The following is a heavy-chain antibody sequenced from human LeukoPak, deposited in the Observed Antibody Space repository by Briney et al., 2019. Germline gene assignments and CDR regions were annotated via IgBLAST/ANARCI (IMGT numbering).Heavy chain of an antibody. J-gene: IGHJ3*02. Sequence: SETLSLTCTVSGGSISSYYWSWIRQPPGQGLEWIGYIFYSGSTNYNPSLKSRVTMSVDTSNKQFSLRLSSVTAADTALCYCGGLSTRFCSGGTCYTNGAVDIWGQGTRVTVSS. CDR2: IFYSGST. V-gene: IGHV4-59*08. D-gene: IGHD2-15*01. CDR3: GGLSTRFCSGGTCYTNGAVDI. CDR1: GGSISSYY.